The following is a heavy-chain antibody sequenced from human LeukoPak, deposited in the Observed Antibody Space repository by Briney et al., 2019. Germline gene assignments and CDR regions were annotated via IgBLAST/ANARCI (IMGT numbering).Heavy chain of an antibody. CDR1: GFTFSDYY. J-gene: IGHJ3*02. Sequence: PGGSLRLSCAASGFTFSDYYMSWIRQAPGKGLEWVSYISSSGSTIYYADSVKGRFTISRDNAKNSLYLQMNSLRAEDTAVYYCASTRFEYSSWGDAFDIWGQGTMVTVSS. D-gene: IGHD6-6*01. CDR2: ISSSGSTI. CDR3: ASTRFEYSSWGDAFDI. V-gene: IGHV3-11*04.